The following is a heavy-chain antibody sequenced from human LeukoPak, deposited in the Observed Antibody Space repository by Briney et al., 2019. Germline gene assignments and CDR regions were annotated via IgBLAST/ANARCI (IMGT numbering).Heavy chain of an antibody. D-gene: IGHD4-17*01. CDR2: ISYIGST. J-gene: IGHJ3*02. CDR1: ADAFSSHY. CDR3: ARDLVTVTKGFDI. Sequence: SETLSLTCAVSADAFSSHYWTWIRQPPGKGLEWIGHISYIGSTNYNPSLKSRVTISIDTSKNQFSLKLTSVTAADTAVYYCARDLVTVTKGFDIWGQGTMVSVSS. V-gene: IGHV4-59*11.